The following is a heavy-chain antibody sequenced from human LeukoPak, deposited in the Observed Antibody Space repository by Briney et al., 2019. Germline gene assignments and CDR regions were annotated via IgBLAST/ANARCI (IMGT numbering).Heavy chain of an antibody. CDR3: ARDSTSRLGGLGPEYYFDY. J-gene: IGHJ4*02. D-gene: IGHD5/OR15-5a*01. CDR1: GYTFTGYY. V-gene: IGHV1-2*04. Sequence: GASVKVSCKASGYTFTGYYMHWVRQAPGQGLEWMGWINPNSGGTNYAQKFQGWVTMTRDTSISTAYMELSRLRSDDTAVYYCARDSTSRLGGLGPEYYFDYWGQGTLVTVSS. CDR2: INPNSGGT.